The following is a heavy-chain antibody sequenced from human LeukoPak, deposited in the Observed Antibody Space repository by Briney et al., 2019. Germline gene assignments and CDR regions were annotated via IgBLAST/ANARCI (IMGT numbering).Heavy chain of an antibody. V-gene: IGHV3-23*01. D-gene: IGHD6-19*01. Sequence: GGSLRLSCAASGFTFSSYAMSWVRQAPGKGLGWVSAISGSGGSTYYADSVKGRFTISRDNSKNTLYLQMNSLRAEDTAVYYCAKGYSSGWFGWFDPWGQGTLVTVSS. CDR3: AKGYSSGWFGWFDP. CDR2: ISGSGGST. J-gene: IGHJ5*02. CDR1: GFTFSSYA.